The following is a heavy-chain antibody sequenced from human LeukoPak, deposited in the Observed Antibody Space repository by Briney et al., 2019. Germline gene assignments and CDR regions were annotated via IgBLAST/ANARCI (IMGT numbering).Heavy chain of an antibody. D-gene: IGHD6-19*01. J-gene: IGHJ4*02. CDR3: AREIAVAGWYYFDY. Sequence: GGSLRLSCAASGFTFSSYGMHWVRQAPGKGLEWVAVIWYDGSNKYYADSVKGRFTISRDNSKNTLYLQMNSLRAEDTAVYYCAREIAVAGWYYFDYWGQGTLVTVSS. CDR2: IWYDGSNK. V-gene: IGHV3-33*01. CDR1: GFTFSSYG.